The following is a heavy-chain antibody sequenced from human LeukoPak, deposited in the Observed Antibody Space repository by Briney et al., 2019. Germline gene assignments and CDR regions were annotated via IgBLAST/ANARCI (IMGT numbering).Heavy chain of an antibody. D-gene: IGHD6-13*01. CDR3: TRGRSSSWYEGYAFDI. V-gene: IGHV3-49*03. J-gene: IGHJ3*02. Sequence: PGGSLRLSCTASGFTSGDYAMSWFRQAPGKGLEWVGFIRSKAYGGTTEYAASVKGRFTISRDDSKSIAYLQMNSLKTEDTAVYYCTRGRSSSWYEGYAFDIWGQGTMVTVSP. CDR2: IRSKAYGGTT. CDR1: GFTSGDYA.